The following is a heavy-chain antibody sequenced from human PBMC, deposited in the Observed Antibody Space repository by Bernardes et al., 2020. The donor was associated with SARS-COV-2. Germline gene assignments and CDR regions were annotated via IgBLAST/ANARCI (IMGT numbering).Heavy chain of an antibody. Sequence: GGSLRLSCAASGFTFSSYGMHWVRQAPGKGLEWVAVIWYDGSNKYYADSVKGRFTISRDNSKNTLYLQMNSLRAEDTAVYYCARDKVFGCSGGSCYSYYYGMDVWGKGTTVTVSA. CDR3: ARDKVFGCSGGSCYSYYYGMDV. V-gene: IGHV3-33*01. D-gene: IGHD2-15*01. CDR1: GFTFSSYG. CDR2: IWYDGSNK. J-gene: IGHJ6*04.